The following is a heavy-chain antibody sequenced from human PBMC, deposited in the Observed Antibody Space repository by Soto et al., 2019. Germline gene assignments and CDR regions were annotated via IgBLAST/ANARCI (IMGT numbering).Heavy chain of an antibody. CDR2: INHSGST. CDR3: ARGRWAAAGNTAFDY. CDR1: GGSFSGYY. Sequence: QVQLQQWGAGLLKPSETLSLTCAVYGGSFSGYYWSWIRQPPGKGLEWIGEINHSGSTNYNPSLKSRVTISVDTSKNQFSLKLSSVTAADTAVYYCARGRWAAAGNTAFDYWGKGTLVNVSS. D-gene: IGHD6-13*01. J-gene: IGHJ4*02. V-gene: IGHV4-34*01.